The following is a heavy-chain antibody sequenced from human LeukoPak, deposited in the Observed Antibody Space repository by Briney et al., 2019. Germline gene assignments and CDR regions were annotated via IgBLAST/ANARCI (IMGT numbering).Heavy chain of an antibody. CDR2: IYHSGSI. CDR1: GGSISSAGYS. V-gene: IGHV4-30-2*01. CDR3: VRGQTSNDAFDI. J-gene: IGHJ3*02. Sequence: SDTLSLTCTVSGGSISSAGYSWNWIRQPPGKGLEWIGYIYHSGSIHYNPSLKSRATISVDRSKNQVSLKLSSVTAADTAVYYCVRGQTSNDAFDIWGQGTMVAVSS. D-gene: IGHD3-3*02.